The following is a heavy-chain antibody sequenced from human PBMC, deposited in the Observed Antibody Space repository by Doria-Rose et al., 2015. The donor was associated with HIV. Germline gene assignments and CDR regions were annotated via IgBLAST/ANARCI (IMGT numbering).Heavy chain of an antibody. Sequence: SGPVLMKPTETLTLTCTVSGVSLSSPGVGVSWIRQPPGKALEWLANIFSDDERSYKTSLKSRLTISRGTSKSQVVLTMTDMDPVDTATYYCARIKSSRWYHKYYFDFWGQGTLVIVSA. CDR2: IFSDDER. CDR1: GVSLSSPGVG. CDR3: ARIKSSRWYHKYYFDF. D-gene: IGHD6-13*01. J-gene: IGHJ4*02. V-gene: IGHV2-26*01.